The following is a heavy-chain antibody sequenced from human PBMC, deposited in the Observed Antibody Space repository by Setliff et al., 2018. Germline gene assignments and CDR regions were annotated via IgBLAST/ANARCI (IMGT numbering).Heavy chain of an antibody. J-gene: IGHJ4*02. CDR3: ARTGTYRYFDY. CDR2: INRRGST. D-gene: IGHD1-1*01. Sequence: LSLTCTVSGASVNSGYDNWNWLRQPAGKGLEWIGHINRRGSTNFTPSLKSRVTMSVDTSKNQFSLRLTSVTAADTAVYYCARTGTYRYFDYWGQGALVTVSS. CDR1: GASVNSGYDN. V-gene: IGHV4-61*09.